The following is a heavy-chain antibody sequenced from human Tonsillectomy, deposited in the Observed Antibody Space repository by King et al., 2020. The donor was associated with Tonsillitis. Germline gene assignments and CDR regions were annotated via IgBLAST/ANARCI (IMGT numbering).Heavy chain of an antibody. CDR1: GGSISSGGYS. CDR2: IYHSGST. D-gene: IGHD6-19*01. J-gene: IGHJ4*02. V-gene: IGHV4-30-2*01. Sequence: LQLQESGSGLVKPSQTLSLTCAVSGGSISSGGYSWRWIRQPPGKGLEWIGYIYHSGSTYYNPSLKSRVTISVDRSKNQFSLKLSSVTAADTAVYYCASLYSSGWYYFDYWGQGTLVTVSS. CDR3: ASLYSSGWYYFDY.